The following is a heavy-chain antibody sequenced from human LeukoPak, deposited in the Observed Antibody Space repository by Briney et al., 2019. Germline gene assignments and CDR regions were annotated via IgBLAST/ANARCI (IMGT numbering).Heavy chain of an antibody. CDR3: TRVLRFLGWLLLPYYYYGMDV. CDR1: GFTFGDYA. D-gene: IGHD3-3*01. Sequence: GGSLRLSCTASGFTFGDYAMSWFRQAPGKGLEWVGFIRSKAYGGTTEYAASVKGRFTISRDDSKSIAYLQMNSLKTEDTAVYYCTRVLRFLGWLLLPYYYYGMDVWGQGTTVTVSS. CDR2: IRSKAYGGTT. J-gene: IGHJ6*02. V-gene: IGHV3-49*03.